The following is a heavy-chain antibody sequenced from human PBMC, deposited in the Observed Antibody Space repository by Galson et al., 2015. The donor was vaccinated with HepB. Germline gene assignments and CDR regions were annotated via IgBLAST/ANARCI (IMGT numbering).Heavy chain of an antibody. V-gene: IGHV4-59*01. CDR1: GGSISSYY. CDR2: IYYSGST. D-gene: IGHD3-10*01. Sequence: ETLSLTCTVSGGSISSYYWSWIRQPPGKGLEWIGYIYYSGSTNYNPSLKSRVTISVDTSKNQFSLKLSSVTAADTAVYYCARDRLLWMVRDTYLGGYFDLWGRGTLVTVSS. CDR3: ARDRLLWMVRDTYLGGYFDL. J-gene: IGHJ2*01.